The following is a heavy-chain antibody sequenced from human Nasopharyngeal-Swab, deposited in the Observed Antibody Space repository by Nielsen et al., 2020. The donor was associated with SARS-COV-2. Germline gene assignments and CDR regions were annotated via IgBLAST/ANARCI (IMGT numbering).Heavy chain of an antibody. Sequence: GESLKISCAASGFTFSSYAMSWVRQAPGKGLEWVSAISGSGGSTYYADSVKGRFTISRDNSKNTLYLQMNSLRAEDTAVYYCAKDEEYDYGDYGAYYYYYGMDVWGQWTTVTVSS. D-gene: IGHD4-17*01. V-gene: IGHV3-23*01. J-gene: IGHJ6*02. CDR3: AKDEEYDYGDYGAYYYYYGMDV. CDR2: ISGSGGST. CDR1: GFTFSSYA.